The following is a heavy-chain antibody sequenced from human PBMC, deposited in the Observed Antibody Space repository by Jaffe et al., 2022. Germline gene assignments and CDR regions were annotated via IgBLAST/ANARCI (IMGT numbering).Heavy chain of an antibody. V-gene: IGHV3-21*06. J-gene: IGHJ4*02. CDR3: ARRIDHGIMITFGGVFATDY. D-gene: IGHD3-16*02. CDR2: ISGSSSDI. CDR1: GFTFSSYT. Sequence: EVQLVESGGGLVKPGGSLRLSCAASGFTFSSYTMNWVRQAPGKGLEWVSSISGSSSDIYYADSVKGRFTISRDNAKNSLYLQMNSLRAEDTAVYYCARRIDHGIMITFGGVFATDYWGQGTLVTVSS.